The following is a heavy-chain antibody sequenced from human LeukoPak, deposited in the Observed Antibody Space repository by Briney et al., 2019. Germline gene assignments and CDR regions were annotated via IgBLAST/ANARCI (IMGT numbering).Heavy chain of an antibody. CDR2: ISYDGSNK. CDR3: ASLVVVTAIRALTLDY. CDR1: GFTFSSYA. D-gene: IGHD2-21*02. V-gene: IGHV3-30-3*01. Sequence: GGSLRLSCAAPGFTFSSYAMHWVRQAPGKGLEWVAVISYDGSNKYYADSVKGRFTISRDNSKNTLYLQMNSLRAEDTAVYYCASLVVVTAIRALTLDYWGQGTLVTVSS. J-gene: IGHJ4*02.